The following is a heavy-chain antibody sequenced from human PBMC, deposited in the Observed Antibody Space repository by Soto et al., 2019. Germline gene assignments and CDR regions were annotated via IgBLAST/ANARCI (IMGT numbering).Heavy chain of an antibody. CDR1: GGSISSGGYS. Sequence: PSETLSLTCAVSGGSISSGGYSWSWIRQPPGKGLEWIGYIYHSGSTYYNPSLKSRVTISVDRSKNQFSLKLSSVTAADTAVYYCARAVGSSGDYFDSWGQGTLVTVSS. V-gene: IGHV4-30-2*01. CDR3: ARAVGSSGDYFDS. CDR2: IYHSGST. J-gene: IGHJ4*02. D-gene: IGHD3-10*01.